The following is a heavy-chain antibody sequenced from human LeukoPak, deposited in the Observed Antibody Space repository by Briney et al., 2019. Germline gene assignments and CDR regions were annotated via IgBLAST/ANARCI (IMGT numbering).Heavy chain of an antibody. V-gene: IGHV3-66*01. CDR2: IFSGGST. J-gene: IGHJ5*02. Sequence: GGSLTLSCAASGFAVSSNYMNWVRQAPGKGLEWVSVIFSGGSTYYADSVKGRFTISRDNSKSTLYLQMNSLRAEDTAVYYCARVSSIGAAWGQGTLVTVSS. CDR3: ARVSSIGAA. CDR1: GFAVSSNY. D-gene: IGHD3-10*01.